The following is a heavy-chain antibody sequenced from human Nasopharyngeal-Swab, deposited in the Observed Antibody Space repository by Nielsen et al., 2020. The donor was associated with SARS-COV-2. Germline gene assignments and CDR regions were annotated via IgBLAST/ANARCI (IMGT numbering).Heavy chain of an antibody. D-gene: IGHD1-26*01. Sequence: ASVKVSCKASGYNFTTYDFNWVRQATGQGLEWMGWMNPNSGNTGYAQKFQGRVTMTRNTSIRTAYMELSRLRSDDTAVYYCAREKVGAIDYWGQGTLVTVSS. J-gene: IGHJ4*02. CDR1: GYNFTTYD. CDR2: MNPNSGNT. V-gene: IGHV1-8*01. CDR3: AREKVGAIDY.